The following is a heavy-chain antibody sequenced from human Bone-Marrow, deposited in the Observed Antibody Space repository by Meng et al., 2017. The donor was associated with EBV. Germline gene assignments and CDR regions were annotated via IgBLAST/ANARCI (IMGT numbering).Heavy chain of an antibody. CDR3: ASESGRGFTPDY. V-gene: IGHV1-69*01. CDR1: GGTFRRDA. CDR2: LIPMSDAP. J-gene: IGHJ4*02. D-gene: IGHD3-10*01. Sequence: QGQVGQSGAEVKKPGSSVKVSCKTSGGTFRRDAISWVRQAPGQGLEWMGGLIPMSDAPHYAQKFQGRVTITADESTSTHYMDLSGLRSEDTAVYYCASESGRGFTPDYWGQGTLVTVSS.